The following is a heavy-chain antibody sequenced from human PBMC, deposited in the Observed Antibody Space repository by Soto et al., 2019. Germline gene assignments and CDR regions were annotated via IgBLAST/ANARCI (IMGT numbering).Heavy chain of an antibody. CDR3: ATSNWFDP. CDR2: IYYSGST. CDR1: GGSISSRGYY. Sequence: QLQLQESGPGLVKPSETLSLTCTVSGGSISSRGYYWGWIRQPPGKGLEWIGTIYYSGSTYYNPSLKSRVTISVDTSKNQFSLKLSSVPAASTAVYYCATSNWFDPWGQGTLVTVSS. V-gene: IGHV4-39*01. J-gene: IGHJ5*02.